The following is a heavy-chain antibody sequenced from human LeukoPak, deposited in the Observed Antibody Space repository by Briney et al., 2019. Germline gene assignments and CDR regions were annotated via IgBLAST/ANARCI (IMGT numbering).Heavy chain of an antibody. CDR1: GFIVSGDF. J-gene: IGHJ4*02. Sequence: GGSLRPSCAASGFIVSGDFMSWVRQAPGKGLEWVSVIYSDGSTYYADFVEGRFTISRDNSKNTLYLQMNGLRAEDTAVYYCAKERGRGRDSPYLDYWGQGTLVTVSS. CDR3: AKERGRGRDSPYLDY. V-gene: IGHV3-53*01. CDR2: IYSDGST. D-gene: IGHD3-16*01.